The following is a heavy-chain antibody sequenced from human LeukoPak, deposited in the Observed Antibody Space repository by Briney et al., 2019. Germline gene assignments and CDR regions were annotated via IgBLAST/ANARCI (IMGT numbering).Heavy chain of an antibody. J-gene: IGHJ4*02. CDR3: ASHGIAVAGRFFDY. D-gene: IGHD6-19*01. V-gene: IGHV1-2*02. Sequence: ASVKVSCKASGYTFTSYYMHWVRQAPGQGLEWMGWINPNSGGTNYARKFQGRVTMTRDTSISTAYMELSRLRSDDTAVYYCASHGIAVAGRFFDYWGQGTLVTVSS. CDR1: GYTFTSYY. CDR2: INPNSGGT.